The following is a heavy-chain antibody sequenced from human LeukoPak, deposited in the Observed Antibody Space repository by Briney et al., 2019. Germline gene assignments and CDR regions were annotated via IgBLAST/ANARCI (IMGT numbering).Heavy chain of an antibody. Sequence: GGSLRLSRAASGFTFSSYGMHWVRQAPGKGLEWVAVISYDGSNKYYADSVKGRFTISRDNSKNTLYLQMNSLRAEDTAVYYCATWYSSGWHDAFDIWGQGTMVTVSS. D-gene: IGHD6-19*01. J-gene: IGHJ3*02. CDR3: ATWYSSGWHDAFDI. CDR2: ISYDGSNK. V-gene: IGHV3-30*03. CDR1: GFTFSSYG.